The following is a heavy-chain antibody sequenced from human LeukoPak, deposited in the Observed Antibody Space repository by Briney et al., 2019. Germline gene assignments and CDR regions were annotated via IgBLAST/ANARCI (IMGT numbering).Heavy chain of an antibody. CDR2: MYYSWST. CDR1: GGSISSYY. Sequence: PSETLSLTCTVSGGSISSYYWSWIRQPPGKGLEWVGNMYYSWSTNYNPSHTSRVRISVSTYKYQFSLKLSTVTAADAAVYYCSSAIVVGLPYHYYSGMDVWGQGTTVTVSS. CDR3: SSAIVVGLPYHYYSGMDV. D-gene: IGHD3-22*01. J-gene: IGHJ6*02. V-gene: IGHV4-59*01.